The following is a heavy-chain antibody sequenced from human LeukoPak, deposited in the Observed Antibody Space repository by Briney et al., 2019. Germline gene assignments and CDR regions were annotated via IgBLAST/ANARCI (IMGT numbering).Heavy chain of an antibody. D-gene: IGHD6-19*01. Sequence: ASVKVSCKASGYTFTGYYMHWVRQAPGQGLEWMGWINPNSGGTNYAQKFQGRVTMTRDASISTAYMELSRLRSDDTAVYYCARPYSSGWPLGYWGQGTLVTVSS. CDR2: INPNSGGT. J-gene: IGHJ4*02. CDR1: GYTFTGYY. CDR3: ARPYSSGWPLGY. V-gene: IGHV1-2*02.